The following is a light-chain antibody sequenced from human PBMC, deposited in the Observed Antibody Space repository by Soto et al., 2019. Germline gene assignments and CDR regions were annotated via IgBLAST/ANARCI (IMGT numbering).Light chain of an antibody. V-gene: IGKV2-28*01. CDR3: MQALQTPYT. CDR1: QSLLHSNGYNY. J-gene: IGKJ2*01. Sequence: DIVMTQSPLPLPVTPGEPASISCRSSQSLLHSNGYNYLDWYLQKPGQSPQLLIYLGSNRASGVPDRFSGSGSGTDFTLKISRVEAEDVGVYYCMQALQTPYTFGQGTKVDIK. CDR2: LGS.